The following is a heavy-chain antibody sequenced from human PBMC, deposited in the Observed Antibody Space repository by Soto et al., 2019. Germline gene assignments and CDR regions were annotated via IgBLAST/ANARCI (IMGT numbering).Heavy chain of an antibody. CDR2: ISAYNGNT. CDR3: ARGSTAAAGNHWYFDL. Sequence: GASVKVSCKASGYTFTSYGISWVRQAPGQGLEWMGWISAYNGNTNYAQKFQGRVTITTDTSTSTAYMELSSLRSEDTAVYYCARGSTAAAGNHWYFDLWGRGTLVTVSS. V-gene: IGHV1-18*01. J-gene: IGHJ2*01. D-gene: IGHD6-13*01. CDR1: GYTFTSYG.